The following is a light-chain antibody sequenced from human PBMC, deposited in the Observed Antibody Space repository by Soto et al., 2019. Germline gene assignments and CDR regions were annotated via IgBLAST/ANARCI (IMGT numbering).Light chain of an antibody. V-gene: IGLV2-14*03. Sequence: QSALTQPASVSGSPGLSITISCTGSTSDIGGYNYVSWYQQHPGKAPKLLIYDVGYRPSGISDRFSGSKSGNTASLTISGLQPEDEADYYCSSYGASSTLFGGGTKLTVL. J-gene: IGLJ2*01. CDR1: TSDIGGYNY. CDR3: SSYGASSTL. CDR2: DVG.